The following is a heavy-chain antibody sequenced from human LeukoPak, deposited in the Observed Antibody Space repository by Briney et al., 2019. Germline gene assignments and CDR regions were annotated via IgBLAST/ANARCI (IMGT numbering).Heavy chain of an antibody. V-gene: IGHV4-34*01. D-gene: IGHD4-17*01. Sequence: SETLSLTCAVYGGSFSGYYWSWIRQPPGKGLEWIGEINHSGSTNYNPSLKSRVTISVDTSKNQFSLKLSSVTAADTAVYYCARLNTGGDSIESRFDYWGQGTLVTVSS. CDR3: ARLNTGGDSIESRFDY. J-gene: IGHJ4*02. CDR1: GGSFSGYY. CDR2: INHSGST.